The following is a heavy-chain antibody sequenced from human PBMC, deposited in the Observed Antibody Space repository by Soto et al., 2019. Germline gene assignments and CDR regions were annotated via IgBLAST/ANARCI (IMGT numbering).Heavy chain of an antibody. CDR3: ARQLDNTGWA. J-gene: IGHJ5*02. D-gene: IGHD6-19*01. CDR2: IYPGDSDT. V-gene: IGHV5-51*01. Sequence: GESLKISCKGSGYRFPTYWIGWVRQLPGKGPEWMGIIYPGDSDTTYYPSFEGQVTISADKSINTAFLQWSSLKASDTAMYYCARQLDNTGWAWGQGTLVTVSS. CDR1: GYRFPTYW.